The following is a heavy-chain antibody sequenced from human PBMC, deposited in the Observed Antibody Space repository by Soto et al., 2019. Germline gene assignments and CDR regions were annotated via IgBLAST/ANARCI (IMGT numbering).Heavy chain of an antibody. Sequence: GGSLRLSCAVSGFTLSDFYMTWVRQAPGKGPEWISHISNSGDYTHHADSVKGRFTISRDNAKNSLYLQMNSLRAEDTAVYYCVRDIPYSGATKYFDYWGQGALVTVSS. CDR3: VRDIPYSGATKYFDY. J-gene: IGHJ4*02. D-gene: IGHD1-26*01. CDR1: GFTLSDFY. V-gene: IGHV3-11*06. CDR2: ISNSGDYT.